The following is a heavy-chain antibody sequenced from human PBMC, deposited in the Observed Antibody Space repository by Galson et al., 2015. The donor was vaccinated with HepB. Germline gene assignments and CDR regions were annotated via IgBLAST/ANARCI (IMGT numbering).Heavy chain of an antibody. D-gene: IGHD3-10*01. J-gene: IGHJ6*02. CDR3: ARDRGGSGSYLSYYYGMDV. CDR2: ISSSSDIR. Sequence: SLRLSCAASGFTFSSYSMNWVRQAPGKGLEWVSYISSSSDIRHYADSVKGRFTISRDNAKNSLYVQMNSLRAEDTAVYYCARDRGGSGSYLSYYYGMDVWGQGTTVTVSS. V-gene: IGHV3-48*04. CDR1: GFTFSSYS.